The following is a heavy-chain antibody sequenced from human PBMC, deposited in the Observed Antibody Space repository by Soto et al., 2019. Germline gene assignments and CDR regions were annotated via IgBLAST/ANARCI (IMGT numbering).Heavy chain of an antibody. CDR2: ISYDGSNK. D-gene: IGHD6-13*01. V-gene: IGHV3-30*18. CDR1: GFTFSSYG. J-gene: IGHJ5*02. CDR3: AKDIAAAGINWFDP. Sequence: PGGSLRLSCAASGFTFSSYGMHWVRQAPGKGLEWVAVISYDGSNKYYADSVKGRFTISRDNSKNTLYLQMNSLRAEDTAVYYCAKDIAAAGINWFDPWGQGTLVTV.